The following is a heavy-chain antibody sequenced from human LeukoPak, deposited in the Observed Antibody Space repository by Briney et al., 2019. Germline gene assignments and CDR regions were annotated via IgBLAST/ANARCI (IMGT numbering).Heavy chain of an antibody. D-gene: IGHD3-10*01. CDR3: ARRVRGVITYFDY. Sequence: GGSLRLSCAASGFTFSSYSMNWVRQAPGKGLEWVSYISSSSSTIYYADSVKGRFTISRDNAKNSLYLQMSSLRAEDTAVYYCARRVRGVITYFDYWGQGTLVTVSS. V-gene: IGHV3-48*04. CDR2: ISSSSSTI. CDR1: GFTFSSYS. J-gene: IGHJ4*02.